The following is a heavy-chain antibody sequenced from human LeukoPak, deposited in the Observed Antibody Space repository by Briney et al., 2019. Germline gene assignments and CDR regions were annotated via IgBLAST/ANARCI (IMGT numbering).Heavy chain of an antibody. CDR1: GLTFSSYA. Sequence: PGGSLRLSCAASGLTFSSYAMSWIRQPPGKGLEWIGEINHSGSTNYNPSLKSRVTISVDTSKNQFSLRLSSVTAADTAVYYCARGGFYCGGDCYVDHWGQGTLVTVSS. J-gene: IGHJ4*02. V-gene: IGHV4-34*01. D-gene: IGHD2-21*02. CDR2: INHSGST. CDR3: ARGGFYCGGDCYVDH.